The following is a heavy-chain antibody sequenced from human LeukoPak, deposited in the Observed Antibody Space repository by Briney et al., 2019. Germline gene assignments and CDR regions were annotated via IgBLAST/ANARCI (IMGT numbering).Heavy chain of an antibody. D-gene: IGHD1-26*01. CDR2: INPNSGGT. V-gene: IGHV1-2*02. CDR1: GYTFSGYF. Sequence: GASVPMTLKASGYTFSGYFMHWVRRAPGQGLEWMGWINPNSGGTKYAQKFQGRVTMTRDTSISTAYMELSRLRSDDTAVYYCARELSTFSESYVYFDYWGQKTGLSVSS. J-gene: IGHJ4*02. CDR3: ARELSTFSESYVYFDY.